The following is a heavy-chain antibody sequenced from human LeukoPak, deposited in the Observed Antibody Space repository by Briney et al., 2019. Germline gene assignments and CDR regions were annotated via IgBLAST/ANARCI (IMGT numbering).Heavy chain of an antibody. D-gene: IGHD2-21*02. CDR3: ARDRVTAVDYYFDY. J-gene: IGHJ4*02. V-gene: IGHV3-66*01. Sequence: GGSLRLSCAASGFTVSSSYMTWVRQAPGKGLEWVSVIYSGDSTYYADSVKGRFTISRDNSKNTLYLQMNSLRAEDTAVYYCARDRVTAVDYYFDYWGGGTLVSVPS. CDR1: GFTVSSSY. CDR2: IYSGDST.